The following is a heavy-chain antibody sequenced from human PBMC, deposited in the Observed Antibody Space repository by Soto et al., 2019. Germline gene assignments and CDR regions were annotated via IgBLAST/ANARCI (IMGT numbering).Heavy chain of an antibody. CDR1: GGSISSYY. Sequence: QVQLQESGPGLVKPSETMSLSCTVSGGSISSYYWSWFRQSPGKRMEWIGYVHHSWGSSYNPSLQSRVAISLATSKSQFSPKVTPVTATDPAVYYWARPGFGPLHGLVDVWGQGTTVTVSS. D-gene: IGHD3-10*01. CDR2: VHHSWGS. J-gene: IGHJ6*02. CDR3: ARPGFGPLHGLVDV. V-gene: IGHV4-59*08.